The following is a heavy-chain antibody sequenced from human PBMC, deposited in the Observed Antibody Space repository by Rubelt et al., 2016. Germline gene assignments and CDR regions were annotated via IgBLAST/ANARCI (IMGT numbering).Heavy chain of an antibody. Sequence: EVQLVESGGGLVQPGGSLRLSCAASGFSFGIYSMIWIRQAPGKGLEWVSSIDNSGGRVFYADSVRGRCTNYRDNARNSLYLQMNSLRAEDTAVYHCVRLINGYLDFWGQGTLVSVSS. CDR2: IDNSGGRV. J-gene: IGHJ4*02. CDR1: GFSFGIYS. CDR3: VRLINGYLDF. V-gene: IGHV3-21*06. D-gene: IGHD2-8*01.